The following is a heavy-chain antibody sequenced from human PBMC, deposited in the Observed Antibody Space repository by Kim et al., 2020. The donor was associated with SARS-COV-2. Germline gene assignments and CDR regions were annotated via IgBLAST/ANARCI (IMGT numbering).Heavy chain of an antibody. J-gene: IGHJ4*02. V-gene: IGHV3-30*18. D-gene: IGHD3-10*01. CDR3: AKDRGGRLWFGELLYCFDY. CDR2: ISYDGSNK. Sequence: GGSLRLSCAASGFTFSSYGMHWVRQAPGKGLEWVAVISYDGSNKYYADSVKGRFTISRDNSKNTLYLQMNSLRAEDTAVYYCAKDRGGRLWFGELLYCFDYWGQGTLVTVSS. CDR1: GFTFSSYG.